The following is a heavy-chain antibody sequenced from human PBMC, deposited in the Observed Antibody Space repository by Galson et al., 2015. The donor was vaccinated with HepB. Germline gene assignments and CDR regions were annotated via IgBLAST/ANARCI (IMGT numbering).Heavy chain of an antibody. J-gene: IGHJ4*02. Sequence: SVKVSCKASGYTFTSYAMHWVRQAPGQRLEWMGWINAGNGNTKYSQKFQGRVTITRDTSASTAYMELSSLRSEDTAVYYCARVKQSAAPYDFWSGYHKERGYFDYWGQGTLVTVSS. D-gene: IGHD3-3*01. CDR1: GYTFTSYA. CDR2: INAGNGNT. CDR3: ARVKQSAAPYDFWSGYHKERGYFDY. V-gene: IGHV1-3*01.